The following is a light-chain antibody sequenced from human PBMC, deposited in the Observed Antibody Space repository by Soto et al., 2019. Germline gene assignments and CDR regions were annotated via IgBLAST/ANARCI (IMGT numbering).Light chain of an antibody. CDR3: ATWDDRLNAYL. CDR2: SNH. J-gene: IGLJ1*01. Sequence: QSVLTQPPSASGTPGQGIIISCSGSKSNIGSNTVNWYQQLPGTAPKFLIYSNHQRPSGVPDRFSGAKSGTSASLAIRGLQSEDEADYYCATWDDRLNAYLFGTGTKVTVL. CDR1: KSNIGSNT. V-gene: IGLV1-44*01.